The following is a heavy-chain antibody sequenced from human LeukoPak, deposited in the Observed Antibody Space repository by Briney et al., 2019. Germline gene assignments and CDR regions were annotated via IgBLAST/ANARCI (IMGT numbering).Heavy chain of an antibody. CDR3: AREQGSTGYFEY. V-gene: IGHV1-46*01. CDR2: INPSDGTR. CDR1: GNIFTSSY. Sequence: ASVKVSCKASGNIFTSSYTHWVRQAPGQGLEWMGVINPSDGTRNYAQKFQGRVTMTRDMSTSTVYMDLSSLRSEDTAVYYCAREQGSTGYFEYWGQGTLVTVSS. D-gene: IGHD2-2*01. J-gene: IGHJ4*02.